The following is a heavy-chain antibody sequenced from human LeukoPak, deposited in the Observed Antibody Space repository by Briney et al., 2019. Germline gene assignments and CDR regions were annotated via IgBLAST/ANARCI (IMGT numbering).Heavy chain of an antibody. CDR3: ARDRGSYFDYYYYGMDV. D-gene: IGHD1-26*01. CDR2: INAGNGNT. CDR1: GYTFTSYA. V-gene: IGHV1-3*01. J-gene: IGHJ6*02. Sequence: ASVKVSCKASGYTFTSYAMHWVRQAPGQRLEWMGWINAGNGNTKYSQKFQGRVTITRDTSASTAYMELSSLRSEDTAVYYCARDRGSYFDYYYYGMDVWGQGTTVTVSS.